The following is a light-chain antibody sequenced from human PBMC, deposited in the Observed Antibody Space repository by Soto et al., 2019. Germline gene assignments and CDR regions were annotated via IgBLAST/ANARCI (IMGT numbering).Light chain of an antibody. CDR2: GAS. CDR3: QQGHNWPLT. CDR1: QSISSE. J-gene: IGKJ2*01. V-gene: IGKV3-15*01. Sequence: EIVMTHSPATLSVSPGESATLSCRASQSISSELAWYQQKPGQPPRLLIYGASTRATGVPARFTGSGSGSDFTLPISGLQSEDVAVYYCQQGHNWPLTFGQGTRLEI.